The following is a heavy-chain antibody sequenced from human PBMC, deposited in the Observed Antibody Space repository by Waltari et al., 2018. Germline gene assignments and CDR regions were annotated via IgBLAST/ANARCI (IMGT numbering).Heavy chain of an antibody. J-gene: IGHJ4*02. CDR3: ARVPIPHSSSWYLETLFDY. CDR1: GFTFSSYS. CDR2: ISSSSSTI. V-gene: IGHV3-48*01. D-gene: IGHD6-13*01. Sequence: EVQLVESGGGLVQPGGSLRLSCAASGFTFSSYSMNWVRQAPGKGLEWVSYISSSSSTIYYADSVKGRFTISRDNSKNTLYLQMNSLRAEDTAVYYCARVPIPHSSSWYLETLFDYWGQGTLVTVSS.